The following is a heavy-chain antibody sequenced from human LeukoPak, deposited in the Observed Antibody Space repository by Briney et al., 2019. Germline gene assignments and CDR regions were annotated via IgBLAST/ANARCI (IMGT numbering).Heavy chain of an antibody. CDR3: ARDRMAVAGLTLHYSIDY. J-gene: IGHJ4*02. CDR1: GDSVSSNSAA. D-gene: IGHD6-19*01. V-gene: IGHV6-1*01. CDR2: TYYRSKWYN. Sequence: PSQTLSLTCAISGDSVSSNSAAWNWIRQSPSRGLEWLGRTYYRSKWYNDYAVSVKSRITIDPDTSKNQFSLQLNSVTPEDTAVYYCARDRMAVAGLTLHYSIDYWGQGTLVTVSS.